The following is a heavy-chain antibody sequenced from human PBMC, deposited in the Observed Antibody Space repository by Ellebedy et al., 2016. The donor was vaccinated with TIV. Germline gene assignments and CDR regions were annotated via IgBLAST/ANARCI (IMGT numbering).Heavy chain of an antibody. CDR3: ARIPRSPFGTQSGRFDP. CDR2: IYTSGSS. Sequence: MPSETLSLTCTVSGGSVSSYYWSWIRQPAGKGLEWIGRIYTSGSSNYNPSLKSRVTMSVDTSKNQFSLTLTSVTAADTAVYFCARIPRSPFGTQSGRFDPWGQGTRVTVSS. D-gene: IGHD3-3*01. V-gene: IGHV4-4*07. J-gene: IGHJ5*02. CDR1: GGSVSSYY.